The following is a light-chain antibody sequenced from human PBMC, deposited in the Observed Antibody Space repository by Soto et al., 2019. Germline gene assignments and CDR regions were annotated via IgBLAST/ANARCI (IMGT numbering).Light chain of an antibody. CDR3: ITSPTTNTVL. Sequence: QSALTQPASVSGSPGQSITISCTGTSSDIGGYNFVSWYQQHPGKAPKLIIYSVTKRPSGISNRFSGSKYGNTASLTISVLQADDEADYSSITSPTTNTVLFGELNKLTVL. V-gene: IGLV2-14*01. CDR1: SSDIGGYNF. J-gene: IGLJ3*02. CDR2: SVT.